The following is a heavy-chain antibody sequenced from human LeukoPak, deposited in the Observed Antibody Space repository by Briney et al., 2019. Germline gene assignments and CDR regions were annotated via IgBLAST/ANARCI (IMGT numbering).Heavy chain of an antibody. CDR2: ISAYNGNT. V-gene: IGHV1-18*01. CDR3: ARDPPYNWNDRPDAFDI. D-gene: IGHD1-20*01. CDR1: GYTFTSYG. Sequence: ASVKVSCKASGYTFTSYGIGWVRQAPGQGLEWMGWISAYNGNTNYAQKLQGRVTMTTDTSTSTAYMELRSLRSDDTAVYYCARDPPYNWNDRPDAFDIWGQGTMVTVSS. J-gene: IGHJ3*02.